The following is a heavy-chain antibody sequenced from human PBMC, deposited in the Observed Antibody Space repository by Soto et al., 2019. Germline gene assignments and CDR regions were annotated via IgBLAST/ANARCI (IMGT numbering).Heavy chain of an antibody. J-gene: IGHJ4*02. D-gene: IGHD4-17*01. CDR3: ARPKTTVTTLAY. CDR1: GFTFSSYA. CDR2: ISYDGSNK. V-gene: IGHV3-30-3*01. Sequence: QVQLVESGGGVVQPGRSLRLSCAASGFTFSSYAMHWVRQAPGKGLEWVAVISYDGSNKYYADSVKGRFTISRDNSKNTLYLQMNRLRAEEPAVYYCARPKTTVTTLAYWGQGTLVTVSS.